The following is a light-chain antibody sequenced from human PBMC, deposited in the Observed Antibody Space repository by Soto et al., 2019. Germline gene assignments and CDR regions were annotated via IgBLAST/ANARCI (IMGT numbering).Light chain of an antibody. V-gene: IGLV2-14*01. CDR2: EVS. J-gene: IGLJ2*01. Sequence: QSALTQPASVSGSPGQSITMSRTGTSSDVGGYNYVSWYQQHPGKAPKVMIYEVSNRPSGVSNRFSGSKSGNTASLTISGLQAEDEADYYCSSYTSSSTLVVFGGGTKLTVL. CDR1: SSDVGGYNY. CDR3: SSYTSSSTLVV.